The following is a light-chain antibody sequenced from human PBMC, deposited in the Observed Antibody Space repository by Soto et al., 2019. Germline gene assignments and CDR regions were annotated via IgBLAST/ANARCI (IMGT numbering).Light chain of an antibody. CDR3: AAWDDSLNGVV. CDR1: SSNIGSNT. V-gene: IGLV1-44*01. Sequence: QSVLSQPPSASGTPGQRVTMSCSGSSSNIGSNTVNWYQQLPGTAPKLFIYSSDHRPSGVPVRFSGSKSGTSASLAISGLQSEDEGDYYCAAWDDSLNGVVFGGGTKLTVL. CDR2: SSD. J-gene: IGLJ3*02.